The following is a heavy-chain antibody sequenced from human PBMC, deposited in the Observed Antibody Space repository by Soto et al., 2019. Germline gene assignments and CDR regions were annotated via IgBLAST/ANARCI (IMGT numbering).Heavy chain of an antibody. CDR1: GDSFNDYY. Sequence: QVQLVQSGAEVRKPGASVTVSCRSSGDSFNDYYIHWVRQAPGQGLEWMGWINPNSGVTKYAQNCQGWVSMTRDTSIRTVYMQLSRLRSDDTAVYYCARESGGATATVDYYYFYMDVWGTGTTVTVSS. CDR2: INPNSGVT. J-gene: IGHJ6*03. D-gene: IGHD5-12*01. CDR3: ARESGGATATVDYYYFYMDV. V-gene: IGHV1-2*04.